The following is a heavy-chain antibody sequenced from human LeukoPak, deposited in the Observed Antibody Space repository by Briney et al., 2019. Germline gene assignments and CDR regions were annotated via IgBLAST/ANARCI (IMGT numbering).Heavy chain of an antibody. D-gene: IGHD5-18*01. Sequence: SVKVSCKASGGTFSSYAISWVRQAPGQGLEWMGRIIPILGIANYAQKFQGRVTITAGKSTSTAYMELSSLRSEDTAVYYCARRDTAMAGFDYWGQGTLVTVSS. J-gene: IGHJ4*02. V-gene: IGHV1-69*04. CDR2: IIPILGIA. CDR3: ARRDTAMAGFDY. CDR1: GGTFSSYA.